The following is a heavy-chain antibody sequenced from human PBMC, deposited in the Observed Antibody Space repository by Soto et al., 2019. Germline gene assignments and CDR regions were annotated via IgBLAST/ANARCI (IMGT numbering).Heavy chain of an antibody. CDR2: ISGSGGST. J-gene: IGHJ3*02. CDR1: GFTFSSYA. D-gene: IGHD2-8*01. V-gene: IGHV3-23*01. CDR3: AKAMGQRTPSAFDI. Sequence: EVQLLESGGGLVQPGGSLRLSCAASGFTFSSYATNWVRQAPGKGLEWVSGISGSGGSTDYADSVKGRFTISRDNSKNTLYLQMNILRAEDTAVYYCAKAMGQRTPSAFDICGQGTMVTVSS.